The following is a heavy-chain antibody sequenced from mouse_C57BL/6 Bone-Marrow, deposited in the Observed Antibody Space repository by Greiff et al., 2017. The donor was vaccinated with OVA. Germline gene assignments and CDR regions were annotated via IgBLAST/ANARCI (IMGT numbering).Heavy chain of an antibody. D-gene: IGHD2-5*01. J-gene: IGHJ2*01. V-gene: IGHV1-15*01. CDR3: TRSYSNYGDFDY. CDR1: GYTFTDYE. Sequence: QVQLKESGAELVRPGASVTLSCKASGYTFTDYEMHWVKQTPVHGLEWIGAIDPETGGTAYNQKFKGKAILTADKSSSTAYMELRSLTSEDSAVYCGTRSYSNYGDFDYWGQGTTLTVSS. CDR2: IDPETGGT.